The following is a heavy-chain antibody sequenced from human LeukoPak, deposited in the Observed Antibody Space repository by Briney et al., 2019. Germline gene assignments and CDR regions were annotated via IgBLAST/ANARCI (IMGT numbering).Heavy chain of an antibody. CDR2: ISGSGGST. J-gene: IGHJ6*04. V-gene: IGHV3-23*01. D-gene: IGHD2-2*01. CDR3: AKSDCSSTSCSYYYYYGMDV. CDR1: GFTFSSYA. Sequence: AGGSLRLSCAASGFTFSSYAMSWVRQAPGKGLEGVSAISGSGGSTYYADSVKGRFTISRDNSKTTLYLQMNSLRAEDTAVYYCAKSDCSSTSCSYYYYYGMDVWGKGTTVTVSS.